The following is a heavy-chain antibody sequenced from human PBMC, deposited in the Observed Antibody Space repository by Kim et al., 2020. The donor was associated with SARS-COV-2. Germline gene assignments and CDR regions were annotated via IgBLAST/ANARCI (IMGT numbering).Heavy chain of an antibody. Sequence: VKGRFTISRDNSKNTLYLQMNSLRAEDTAVYYCARDRISVAGTGDAFDIWGQGTMVTVSS. CDR3: ARDRISVAGTGDAFDI. D-gene: IGHD6-19*01. J-gene: IGHJ3*02. V-gene: IGHV3-30*07.